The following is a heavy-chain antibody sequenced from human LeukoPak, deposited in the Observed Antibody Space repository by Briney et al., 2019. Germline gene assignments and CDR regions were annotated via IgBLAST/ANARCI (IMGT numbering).Heavy chain of an antibody. CDR1: GFTFRNYY. CDR3: ARWMSGSNWGFDH. CDR2: IRADGNII. J-gene: IGHJ4*02. Sequence: GGALRLSCEASGFTFRNYYTSWFRQAPGKGLEWVSWIRADGNIIRYADSVKGRFIISRDNTGNSLYLQMNSLRADDTALYYSARWMSGSNWGFDHWGQGTLVTVSS. D-gene: IGHD5-24*01. V-gene: IGHV3-11*01.